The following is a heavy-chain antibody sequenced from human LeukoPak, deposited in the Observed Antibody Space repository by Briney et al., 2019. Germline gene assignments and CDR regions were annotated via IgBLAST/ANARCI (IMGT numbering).Heavy chain of an antibody. CDR3: AGEGVTEDAFDS. CDR2: IYYSGST. V-gene: IGHV4-59*08. CDR1: GGSISSYN. Sequence: PSETLSLTCTVSGGSISSYNWSWIRQPPGKGLEWIGYIYYSGSTNYNPSLKSRVTISVDTSNNQFSLKLSSGTAADTAVYYCAGEGVTEDAFDSWGQGTMVTVSS. D-gene: IGHD2-21*02. J-gene: IGHJ3*02.